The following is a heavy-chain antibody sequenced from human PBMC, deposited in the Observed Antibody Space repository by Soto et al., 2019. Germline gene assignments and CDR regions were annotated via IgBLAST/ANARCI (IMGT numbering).Heavy chain of an antibody. CDR2: IIPIFGTA. Sequence: ASVKVSCKASGGTFSSYAISWVRQAPGQGLEWMGGIIPIFGTANYAQKFQGRVTITADESTSTAYMELSSLRSEDTAVYYCARVGFDLLLVYYYYYGMDVWGQGTTVTVSS. CDR3: ARVGFDLLLVYYYYYGMDV. CDR1: GGTFSSYA. V-gene: IGHV1-69*13. D-gene: IGHD3-9*01. J-gene: IGHJ6*02.